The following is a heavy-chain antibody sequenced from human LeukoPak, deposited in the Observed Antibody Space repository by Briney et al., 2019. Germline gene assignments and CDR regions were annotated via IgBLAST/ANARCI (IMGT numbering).Heavy chain of an antibody. V-gene: IGHV4-34*01. D-gene: IGHD1-26*01. CDR2: INHSGSN. CDR3: ARRRGRQLGATTGRAFDI. Sequence: SETLSLTCAVYGGSFSGYYWSWIRQPPGKGLEWVGEINHSGSNNYNPSLKSRVTISVDTSKKQFSLKLSSVTAADTAVYYCARRRGRQLGATTGRAFDILRQGTMVTVPS. J-gene: IGHJ3*02. CDR1: GGSFSGYY.